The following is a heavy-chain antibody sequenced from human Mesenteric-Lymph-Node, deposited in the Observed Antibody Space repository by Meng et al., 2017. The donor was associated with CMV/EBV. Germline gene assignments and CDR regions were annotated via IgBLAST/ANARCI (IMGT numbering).Heavy chain of an antibody. CDR1: GYTFTSYD. CDR3: ARDGTSSGSLLN. D-gene: IGHD1-26*01. CDR2: MNPNSGNT. Sequence: ASVKVSCKASGYTFTSYDINWVRQATGQGLEWMGWMNPNSGNTGYAQKFQGRVTMTRNTSISTAYMELSSLRSEDTAVYYCARDGTSSGSLLNWGQGTLVTVSS. J-gene: IGHJ4*02. V-gene: IGHV1-8*01.